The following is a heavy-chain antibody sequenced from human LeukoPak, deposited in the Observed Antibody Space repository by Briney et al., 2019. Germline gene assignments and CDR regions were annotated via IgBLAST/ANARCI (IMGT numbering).Heavy chain of an antibody. J-gene: IGHJ4*02. D-gene: IGHD1-26*01. Sequence: SETLSLTCTVSGGSISSSSFFWGWIRQPPGQGLEWIAAIHYSGVTHYKPSLKSRVTISADTSRNQFSLKLNSVTAADTAVYYCSRESGAFSPFGYWGQGTLVTVSS. CDR2: IHYSGVT. V-gene: IGHV4-39*07. CDR3: SRESGAFSPFGY. CDR1: GGSISSSSFF.